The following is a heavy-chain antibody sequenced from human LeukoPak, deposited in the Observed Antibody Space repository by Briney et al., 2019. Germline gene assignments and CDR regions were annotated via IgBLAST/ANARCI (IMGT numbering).Heavy chain of an antibody. CDR2: IKEDGSDK. Sequence: QSGGSLRLSCAASGFMLSSSWMAWVRQAPGKGLEWVANIKEDGSDKNYVDSMKGRFTISRDNAKNSLYLQMNSLRAEDTAVYYCARDAAYGYDRFDYWGQGTQVTVSS. D-gene: IGHD5-18*01. CDR1: GFMLSSSW. J-gene: IGHJ4*02. CDR3: ARDAAYGYDRFDY. V-gene: IGHV3-7*01.